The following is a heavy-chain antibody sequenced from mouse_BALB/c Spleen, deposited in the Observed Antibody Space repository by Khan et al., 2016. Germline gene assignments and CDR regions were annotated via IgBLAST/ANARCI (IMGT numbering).Heavy chain of an antibody. D-gene: IGHD4-1*01. V-gene: IGHV3-2*02. J-gene: IGHJ3*01. CDR2: ISYSGST. Sequence: EVQLQESGPGLVKPSQSLSLTCTVTGYSITSDYAWNWIRQFPGNKLEWMGYISYSGSTSYNPSLKSRISITRDTSKNQFFLRLNSVTTEDTATXNCAEELGWFAYWGQGTLVTVSA. CDR1: GYSITSDYA. CDR3: AEELGWFAY.